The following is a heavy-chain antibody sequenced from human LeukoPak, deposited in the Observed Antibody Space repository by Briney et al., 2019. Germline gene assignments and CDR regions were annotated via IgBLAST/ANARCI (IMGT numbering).Heavy chain of an antibody. Sequence: GGSLRPSCAASGFTFSSYYMSWVRQAPGKGLEWVANIKRDGSEKYYVDSVKGRFTISRDNAKNSLSLQMNSLRAEDSAVYYCATLGYSSVSCSRAWFDYWGQGTLVTVSS. CDR3: ATLGYSSVSCSRAWFDY. V-gene: IGHV3-7*01. CDR2: IKRDGSEK. D-gene: IGHD2-2*01. J-gene: IGHJ5*01. CDR1: GFTFSSYY.